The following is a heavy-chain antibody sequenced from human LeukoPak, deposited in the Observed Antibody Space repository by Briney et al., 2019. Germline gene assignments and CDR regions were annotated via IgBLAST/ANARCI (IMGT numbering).Heavy chain of an antibody. CDR3: ATAGPISGRHNYFDS. CDR2: IYYSGST. J-gene: IGHJ4*02. Sequence: SETLSLTCTVSGGSITGSYWSWLRQPPGKGLEYIGYIYYSGSTNYNPSLKSRVTISVDTSKNQFSLKLTSVTAADTAVYYCATAGPISGRHNYFDSWGQGTLVTVSS. CDR1: GGSITGSY. V-gene: IGHV4-59*01. D-gene: IGHD3-10*01.